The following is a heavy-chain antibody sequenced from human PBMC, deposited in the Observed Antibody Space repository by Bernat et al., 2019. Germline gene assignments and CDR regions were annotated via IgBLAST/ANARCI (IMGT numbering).Heavy chain of an antibody. CDR3: AKFDSSGWYRVIQGDGFDI. CDR2: ISDGSITT. CDR1: GFTFSSYA. Sequence: EVQLLESGGGLVQPGGSLRVSCAASGFTFSSYAMTWVRQAPGKGLEWVSTISDGSITTYYADSVKGRFTISRDNSKNTLYLQMNSLRAEDTAVYYCAKFDSSGWYRVIQGDGFDIWGQGTMVTVSS. V-gene: IGHV3-23*01. J-gene: IGHJ3*02. D-gene: IGHD6-19*01.